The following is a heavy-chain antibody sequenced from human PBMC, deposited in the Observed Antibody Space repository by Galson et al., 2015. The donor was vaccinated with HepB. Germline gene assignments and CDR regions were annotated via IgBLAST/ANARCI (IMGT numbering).Heavy chain of an antibody. CDR1: GFTFIHYS. D-gene: IGHD6-19*01. CDR2: ISSSSTYI. J-gene: IGHJ2*01. V-gene: IGHV3-21*01. Sequence: SLRLSCAASGFTFIHYSLTWVRQAPGKGLEWVSSISSSSTYIYYADSAKGRFTVSRDNAKNSLYLQMNSLRAEDTAVYYCARDKDSSGWCYWYFELWGRGTLVTVSS. CDR3: ARDKDSSGWCYWYFEL.